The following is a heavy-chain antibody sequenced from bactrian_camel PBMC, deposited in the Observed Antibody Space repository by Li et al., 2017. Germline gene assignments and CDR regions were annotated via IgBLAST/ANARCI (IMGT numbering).Heavy chain of an antibody. CDR1: GLTETHGC. CDR2: IFAVVGAT. J-gene: IGHJ4*01. CDR3: AVGFRPTDPKY. Sequence: VESGGGSVQPGGSLRLSCVASGLTETHGCVGWFRQVPGKEREAVACIFAVVGATNYPNPTKGRFSISGDKAKTTVYLQMNSLKPEDTALYYCAVGFRPTDPKYRGQGTQVTVS. V-gene: IGHV3S61*01. D-gene: IGHD5*01.